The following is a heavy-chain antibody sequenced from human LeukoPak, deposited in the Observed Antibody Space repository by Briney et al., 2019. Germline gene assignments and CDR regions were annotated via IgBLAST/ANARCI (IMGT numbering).Heavy chain of an antibody. CDR3: ARETLSYDFWSGYSAAHFDY. J-gene: IGHJ4*02. V-gene: IGHV4-39*07. Sequence: SETMSLTCSVSGASISSGSNYWGWIRQPPGKTLEWIGSIYSSGSTYYNSSLQSRVIIIIDTPKNHFSLTLSSVTAADTAVYYCARETLSYDFWSGYSAAHFDYWGQGTLVTVSS. D-gene: IGHD3-3*01. CDR2: IYSSGST. CDR1: GASISSGSNY.